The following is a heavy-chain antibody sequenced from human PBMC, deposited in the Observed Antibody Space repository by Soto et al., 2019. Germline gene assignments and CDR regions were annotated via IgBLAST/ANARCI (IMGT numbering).Heavy chain of an antibody. J-gene: IGHJ4*02. V-gene: IGHV1-18*01. Sequence: ASVKVSCKASGYTFTSYGISWVRQAPGQGLEWMGWISAYNGNTNYAQKLQGRVTMTTDTSTSTAYMELRSLRSDDTAVYYCAILRGGAVAGTRLAEWGQGTLVTVSS. CDR1: GYTFTSYG. CDR3: AILRGGAVAGTRLAE. D-gene: IGHD6-19*01. CDR2: ISAYNGNT.